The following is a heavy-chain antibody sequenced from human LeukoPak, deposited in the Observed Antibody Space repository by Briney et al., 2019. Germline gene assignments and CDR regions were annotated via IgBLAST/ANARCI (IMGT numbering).Heavy chain of an antibody. D-gene: IGHD3-16*02. CDR2: IYYSGST. J-gene: IGHJ4*02. CDR1: GGSFSGYY. V-gene: IGHV4-34*01. Sequence: SETLSLTCAVYGGSFSGYYWSWIRQPPGKGLEWIGTIYYSGSTYYNPSLKSRVTILRDTSKNQFSLNLTSVTAADTAVYYCARTGATFGGVIAPLDYWGQGTLVTVSS. CDR3: ARTGATFGGVIAPLDY.